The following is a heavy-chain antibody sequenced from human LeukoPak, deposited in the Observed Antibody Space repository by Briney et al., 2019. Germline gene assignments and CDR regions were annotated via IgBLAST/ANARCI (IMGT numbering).Heavy chain of an antibody. CDR1: GFTFSDYY. CDR3: ARALISTGALCDGFDI. CDR2: TSSSSSII. D-gene: IGHD1-14*01. V-gene: IGHV3-11*04. J-gene: IGHJ3*02. Sequence: GGSLRLSCAASGFTFSDYYMSWIRQAPGKGLEWVSDTSSSSSIIHYADSVKGRFTISRDNPKNSLYLQMNSLRAEDTAIYYCARALISTGALCDGFDISGQGTMVTVSS.